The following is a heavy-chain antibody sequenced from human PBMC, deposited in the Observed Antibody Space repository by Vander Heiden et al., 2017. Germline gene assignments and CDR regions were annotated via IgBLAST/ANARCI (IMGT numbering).Heavy chain of an antibody. CDR1: GGSIRSGGYH. V-gene: IGHV4-31*03. J-gene: IGHJ6*02. CDR2: IYYSGST. Sequence: QVQLQESGPGLVKPSQTLSLTCTVSGGSIRSGGYHWSWIRQHPGKGLEWIGYIYYSGSTYYNPSLKSRVTISVDTSKNQFSLKLSSVTAADTAVYYCARKEFGYCSSTSCYGMDVWGQGTTVTVSS. CDR3: ARKEFGYCSSTSCYGMDV. D-gene: IGHD2-2*03.